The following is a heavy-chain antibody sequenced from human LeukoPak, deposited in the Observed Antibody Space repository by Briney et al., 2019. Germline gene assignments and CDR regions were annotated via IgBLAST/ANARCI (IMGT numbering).Heavy chain of an antibody. D-gene: IGHD2/OR15-2a*01. J-gene: IGHJ3*02. CDR1: RFTFSTYA. Sequence: GGSLRLSCAASRFTFSTYAMSWVRQAPGKGLEWVSTISGSGGNTYYADSVKGRFTVSRDNSKNTLYLQMNSLRAEDTAVYYCARDILSQSPDAFDIWGQGTMVTVSS. V-gene: IGHV3-23*01. CDR2: ISGSGGNT. CDR3: ARDILSQSPDAFDI.